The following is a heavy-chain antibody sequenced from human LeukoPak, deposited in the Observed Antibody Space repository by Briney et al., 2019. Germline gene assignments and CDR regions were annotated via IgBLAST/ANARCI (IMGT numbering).Heavy chain of an antibody. V-gene: IGHV1-69*04. CDR3: ARDQGCSSTSCYGRDYFDY. Sequence: GASVKVSCKASGGTFSSYAISWVRQAPGQGLEWMGRIIPILGIANYAQKFQGRVTMTTDTSTSTAYMELRSLRSDDTAVYYCARDQGCSSTSCYGRDYFDYWGQGTLVTVSS. J-gene: IGHJ4*02. CDR1: GGTFSSYA. CDR2: IIPILGIA. D-gene: IGHD2-2*01.